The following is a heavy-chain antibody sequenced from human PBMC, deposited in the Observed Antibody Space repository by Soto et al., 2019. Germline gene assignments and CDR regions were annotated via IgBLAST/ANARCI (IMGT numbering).Heavy chain of an antibody. Sequence: SETLSLTCTVSGGSVSRDSNFWSWIRQPPGKGLEWIGYIYYSGPSRYNPSLESRVTISIDSSKNQVSLTLTSVTAADTAVYYCARGYSHAHWGRGTLVTVSS. V-gene: IGHV4-61*01. CDR3: ARGYSHAH. CDR1: GGSVSRDSNF. CDR2: IYYSGPS. J-gene: IGHJ4*02. D-gene: IGHD4-4*01.